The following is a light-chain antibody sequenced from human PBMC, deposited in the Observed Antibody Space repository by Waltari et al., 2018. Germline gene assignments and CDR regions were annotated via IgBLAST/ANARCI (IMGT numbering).Light chain of an antibody. CDR3: MQLLHIPWT. Sequence: DVVMTQSPLSLPVTPGESASISCRSSQSLLYFNGENYLDWYVQRPGQSPQVLIYMGTNRASGVPDRFSGTGSGTDFTLKISRVEAEDVGVYYCMQLLHIPWTFGQGTKLEVK. J-gene: IGKJ1*01. V-gene: IGKV2-28*01. CDR2: MGT. CDR1: QSLLYFNGENY.